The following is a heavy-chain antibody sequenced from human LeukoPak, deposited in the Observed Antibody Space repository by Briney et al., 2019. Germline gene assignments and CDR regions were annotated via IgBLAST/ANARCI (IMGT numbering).Heavy chain of an antibody. CDR1: GFTFDDYA. J-gene: IGHJ5*02. V-gene: IGHV3-43*02. Sequence: PGGSLRLSCAASGFTFDDYARQWVRQAPGKGLEWVFLISGDGGSTYYADSVKGRFTIYRDNSKNSLYLQMNSLRTEDTALYYCAKDIVDTAMGRGGNWFDPWGQGTLVTVSS. CDR2: ISGDGGST. D-gene: IGHD5-18*01. CDR3: AKDIVDTAMGRGGNWFDP.